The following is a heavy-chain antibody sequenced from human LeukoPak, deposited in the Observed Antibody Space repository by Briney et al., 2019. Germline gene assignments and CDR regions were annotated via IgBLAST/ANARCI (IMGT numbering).Heavy chain of an antibody. D-gene: IGHD3-9*01. CDR1: GGSISSYY. CDR3: ARAGADILTGYGPDPPGY. V-gene: IGHV4-59*01. Sequence: SETLSLTCTVSGGSISSYYWSWIRQPPGKGLEWIGYIYYSESTNYNPSLKSRVTISVDTSKNQFSLKLSSVTAADTAVYYCARAGADILTGYGPDPPGYWGQGTLVTVSS. CDR2: IYYSEST. J-gene: IGHJ4*02.